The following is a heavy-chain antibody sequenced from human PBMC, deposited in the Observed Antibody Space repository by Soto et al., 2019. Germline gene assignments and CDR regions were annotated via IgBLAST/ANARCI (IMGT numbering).Heavy chain of an antibody. J-gene: IGHJ4*02. V-gene: IGHV3-9*01. Sequence: EVQLVESGGRLVQPGRSLRLSCVGTGLNFDDFAMHWVRQAPGKGLKGVSGITWNSRVLAYADSVKGRFTISRDNARNSLYLQMDSLRDEDTALYYCAKGRYDFWSPYYFDSWGQGTLVTVSS. CDR3: AKGRYDFWSPYYFDS. D-gene: IGHD3-3*01. CDR1: GLNFDDFA. CDR2: ITWNSRVL.